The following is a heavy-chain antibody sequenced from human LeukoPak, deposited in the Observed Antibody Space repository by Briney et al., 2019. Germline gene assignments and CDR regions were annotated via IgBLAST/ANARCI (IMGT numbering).Heavy chain of an antibody. J-gene: IGHJ6*02. D-gene: IGHD3/OR15-3a*01. V-gene: IGHV1-69*13. CDR1: GGTFISYA. CDR3: ARDGMSMDFYYYYGMDV. Sequence: SVKVSCKASGGTFISYAISWVRQAPGQGLEWMGGIIPIFGTANYAQKFQGRVTITADESTSTAYMELSSLRSEDTAVYYCARDGMSMDFYYYYGMDVWGQGTTVTVSS. CDR2: IIPIFGTA.